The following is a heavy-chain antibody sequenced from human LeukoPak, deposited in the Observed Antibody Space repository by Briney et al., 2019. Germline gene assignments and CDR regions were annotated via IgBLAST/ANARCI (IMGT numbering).Heavy chain of an antibody. J-gene: IGHJ4*02. D-gene: IGHD6-13*01. CDR2: ISYDGSNK. CDR3: AKFSSSWYRGLFDY. Sequence: GGSLRLSCAASGFTFSSYGMHWVRQAPGKGLEWVAVISYDGSNKYYADSVKGRFTISRDNSKNTLYLQMNSLRAEDTAVYYCAKFSSSWYRGLFDYWGQGTLVTVSS. CDR1: GFTFSSYG. V-gene: IGHV3-30*18.